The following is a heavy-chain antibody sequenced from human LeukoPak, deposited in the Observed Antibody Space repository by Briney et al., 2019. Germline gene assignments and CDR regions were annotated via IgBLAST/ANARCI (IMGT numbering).Heavy chain of an antibody. CDR1: GGSISSGDYY. J-gene: IGHJ4*02. Sequence: SETLSLTCTVSGGSISSGDYYWSWIRQPPGKGLGWIGYIYYSGSTYYNPSLKSRVTISVDTSKNQFSLKLSSVTAADTAVYYCARGGLWFGELTTIDYWGQGTLVTVSS. D-gene: IGHD3-10*01. CDR3: ARGGLWFGELTTIDY. V-gene: IGHV4-30-4*01. CDR2: IYYSGST.